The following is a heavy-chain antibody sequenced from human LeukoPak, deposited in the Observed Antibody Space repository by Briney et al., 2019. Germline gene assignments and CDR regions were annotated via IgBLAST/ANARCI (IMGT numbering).Heavy chain of an antibody. J-gene: IGHJ5*02. D-gene: IGHD6-19*01. CDR1: GGSISTYY. V-gene: IGHV4-59*01. CDR2: MYRTGST. Sequence: SETLSLTCTVSGGSISTYYWSWIRQPPGKGLEWIGCMYRTGSTNYNPSLKSRVTITPDTSKNQFSLRLTSVTAADTAVYYCAREGTYGWYNWFDPWGQGTLVTVSS. CDR3: AREGTYGWYNWFDP.